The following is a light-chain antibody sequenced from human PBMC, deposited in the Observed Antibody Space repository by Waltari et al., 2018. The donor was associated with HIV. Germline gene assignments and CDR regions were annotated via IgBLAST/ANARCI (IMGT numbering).Light chain of an antibody. CDR3: QAWDSSTLV. CDR2: QDN. V-gene: IGLV3-1*01. Sequence: SYELTQPPSVSVSPGQTASITCSGDKLWDKYACWYQQKPGQSPVLVIYQDNKRPSGIPERFSGSNSGNTATLTISGTQAMDEADYYCQAWDSSTLVFGGGTKLTVL. CDR1: KLWDKY. J-gene: IGLJ2*01.